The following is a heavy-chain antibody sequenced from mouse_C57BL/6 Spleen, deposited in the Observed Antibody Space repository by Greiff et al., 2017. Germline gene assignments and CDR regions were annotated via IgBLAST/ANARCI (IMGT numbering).Heavy chain of an antibody. CDR3: TTIRLYTWFAY. J-gene: IGHJ3*01. V-gene: IGHV14-4*01. Sequence: EVQVVESGAELVRPGASVKLSCTASGFNIKDDYMHWVKQRPEQGLEWIGWIDPENGDTEYASKFQGKATITADTSSNTAYLQLSSLTSEDTAVYYCTTIRLYTWFAYWGQGTLVTVSA. CDR2: IDPENGDT. D-gene: IGHD2-12*01. CDR1: GFNIKDDY.